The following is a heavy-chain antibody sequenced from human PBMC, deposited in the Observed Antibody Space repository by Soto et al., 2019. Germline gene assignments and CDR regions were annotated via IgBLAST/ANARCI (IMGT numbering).Heavy chain of an antibody. Sequence: GGSLRLSCAASGFTFSSYWMSWVRQAPGKGLEWVEVIWYDRSNQYYADSVKGRFTISRDNSKNVLYLQMNSLRAEDTAVYYCARDLGSFNYGSAYFDYWGQGTPFTVSS. V-gene: IGHV3-33*08. D-gene: IGHD3-10*01. CDR2: IWYDRSNQ. CDR1: GFTFSSYW. CDR3: ARDLGSFNYGSAYFDY. J-gene: IGHJ4*02.